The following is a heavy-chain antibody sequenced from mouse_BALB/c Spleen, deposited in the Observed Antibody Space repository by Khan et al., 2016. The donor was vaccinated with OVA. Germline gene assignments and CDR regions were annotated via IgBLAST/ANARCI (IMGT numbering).Heavy chain of an antibody. CDR3: ARGGYSSFAY. J-gene: IGHJ3*01. CDR2: IYPGNSDT. CDR1: GYSFTSYL. V-gene: IGHV1-5*01. D-gene: IGHD1-3*01. Sequence: VQLKESGTVLARPGASVKMSCKASGYSFTSYLIHWVKQRPGQGLDWIGDIYPGNSDTTYNLKFKDKAKLTTGTSANTAYMELSSLTNEDSAVYYCARGGYSSFAYWGQGTLVTVSA.